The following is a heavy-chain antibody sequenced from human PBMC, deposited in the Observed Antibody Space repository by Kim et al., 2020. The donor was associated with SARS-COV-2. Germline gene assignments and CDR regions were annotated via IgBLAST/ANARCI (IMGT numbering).Heavy chain of an antibody. D-gene: IGHD3-22*01. J-gene: IGHJ6*01. CDR2: IKTKTDAETA. Sequence: GGSLRLSCAGSSFSLTNVWMNWVRQAPGKGLEWVGRIKTKTDAETADYAAPVKGRFTISRDDSENTVSLQMTSLKTDDTAVYYCTTLRKFCLDSSCYY. CDR1: SFSLTNVW. V-gene: IGHV3-15*01. CDR3: TTLRKFCLDSSCYY.